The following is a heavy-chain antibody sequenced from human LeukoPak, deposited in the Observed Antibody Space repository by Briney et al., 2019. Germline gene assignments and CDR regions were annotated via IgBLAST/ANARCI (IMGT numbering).Heavy chain of an antibody. J-gene: IGHJ4*02. CDR1: GFTFSNSW. Sequence: GRSLRLSCAASGFTFSNSWMHWVRQVPGKGLVWVTPISSDGSSSTYADSVKGRFTISRDNAKNTLYLQMNSLRAEDTAVYYCARMATAFDYWGQGTLVTVSS. D-gene: IGHD1-1*01. V-gene: IGHV3-74*01. CDR3: ARMATAFDY. CDR2: ISSDGSSS.